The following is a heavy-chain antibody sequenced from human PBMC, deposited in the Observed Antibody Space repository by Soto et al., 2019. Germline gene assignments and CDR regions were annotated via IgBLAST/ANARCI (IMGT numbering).Heavy chain of an antibody. J-gene: IGHJ4*02. CDR1: GGSISSFY. Sequence: QMVLQESGPGLVKPSETLSLTCNVSGGSISSFYWTWIRQPAGGRLEWIGRVYDSGSSNYNPSLKPQITIPLASSRSYFPLGLYSVPAADRAVFYWGRGGAKMDFYPWENCSPLWAKGILFTFSS. CDR2: VYDSGSS. D-gene: IGHD1-26*01. V-gene: IGHV4-4*07. CDR3: GRGGAKMDFYPWENCSPL.